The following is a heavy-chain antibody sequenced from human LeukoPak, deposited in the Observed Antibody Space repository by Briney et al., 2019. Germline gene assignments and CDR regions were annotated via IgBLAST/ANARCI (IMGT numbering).Heavy chain of an antibody. D-gene: IGHD3-10*01. J-gene: IGHJ4*02. CDR2: IGTAGDS. Sequence: PVGSLRLSCAASGFTFSSYDMHWVRQPTGRGLEWVAAIGTAGDSYHPGSVRGRFTVSREDAKNSLYLQMNSLTAGDTAVYYCARGYSYRYEYWGQGTLVAVTS. CDR3: ARGYSYRYEY. CDR1: GFTFSSYD. V-gene: IGHV3-13*01.